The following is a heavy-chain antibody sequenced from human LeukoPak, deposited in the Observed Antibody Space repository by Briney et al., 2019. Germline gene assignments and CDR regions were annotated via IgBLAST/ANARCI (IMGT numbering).Heavy chain of an antibody. D-gene: IGHD6-13*01. CDR3: ARDRQQLAPFDY. J-gene: IGHJ4*02. V-gene: IGHV3-11*04. Sequence: GGSLRLSCAASGFTFSDYYMSWIRQAPGKGLEWVSYISSSGTTIYYADSVKGRFTISRDNSKNTLYLQMNSLRAEDTAVYYCARDRQQLAPFDYWGQGTLVTVSS. CDR2: ISSSGTTI. CDR1: GFTFSDYY.